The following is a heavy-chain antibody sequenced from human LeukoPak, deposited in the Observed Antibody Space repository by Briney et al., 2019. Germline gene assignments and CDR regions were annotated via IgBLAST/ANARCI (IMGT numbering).Heavy chain of an antibody. Sequence: PGGSLRLSCAASGFDFSSFAMTWVRQAPGKGLEWVSSIAAGHYSTYNTDSVRGRFTISRDNSKDTLYLQMNSLRADDTAVYYCTKDPNGDYVGAFDPWGQGTLVTVSS. CDR3: TKDPNGDYVGAFDP. D-gene: IGHD4-17*01. J-gene: IGHJ5*02. CDR2: IAAGHYST. CDR1: GFDFSSFA. V-gene: IGHV3-23*01.